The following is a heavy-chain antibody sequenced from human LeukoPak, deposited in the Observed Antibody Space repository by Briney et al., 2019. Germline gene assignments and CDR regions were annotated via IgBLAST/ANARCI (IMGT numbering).Heavy chain of an antibody. CDR3: AKYYTSGLDY. J-gene: IGHJ4*02. V-gene: IGHV4-59*08. Sequence: SETLSLTCTVSGGSISSYYWSWIRQPPGKGLEWIGYISYSGSTNYNPSLKSRVTISVDTSRNQFSLKLSSVTAADTAVYYCAKYYTSGLDYWGQGTLVTVSS. D-gene: IGHD3-10*01. CDR1: GGSISSYY. CDR2: ISYSGST.